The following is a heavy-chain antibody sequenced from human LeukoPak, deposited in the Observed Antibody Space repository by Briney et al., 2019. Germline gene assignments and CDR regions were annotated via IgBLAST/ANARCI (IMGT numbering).Heavy chain of an antibody. D-gene: IGHD6-13*01. CDR2: ISAYNGNT. CDR3: ARGHTPGIAAAGSPSYYYYYGMDV. J-gene: IGHJ6*02. V-gene: IGHV1-18*01. Sequence: ASVKVSCKASGYTFTSYGISWVRQAPGQGLEWMGWISAYNGNTNYAQKLQGRVTMTTDTSTSTAYIELRSLRSDDTAVYYCARGHTPGIAAAGSPSYYYYYGMDVWGQGTTVTVSS. CDR1: GYTFTSYG.